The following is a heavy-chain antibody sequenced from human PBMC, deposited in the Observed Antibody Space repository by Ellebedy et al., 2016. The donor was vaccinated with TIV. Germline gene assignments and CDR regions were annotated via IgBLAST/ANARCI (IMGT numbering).Heavy chain of an antibody. CDR3: ARDAGQWLVHYSSGMDV. Sequence: GESLKISXVASGFTFSDFYMAWIRQAPGRGLELVSYISGTSSHIIYADSVRGRFTISRDNAKNSLYLQMNSLRADDTAVYYCARDAGQWLVHYSSGMDVWGQGTTVTVSS. J-gene: IGHJ6*02. V-gene: IGHV3-11*06. CDR1: GFTFSDFY. CDR2: ISGTSSHI. D-gene: IGHD6-19*01.